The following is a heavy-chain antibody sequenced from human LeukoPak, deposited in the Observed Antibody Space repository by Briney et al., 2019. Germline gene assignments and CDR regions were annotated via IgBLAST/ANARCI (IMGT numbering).Heavy chain of an antibody. D-gene: IGHD6-19*01. V-gene: IGHV3-30-3*01. CDR3: ARVSEQWLATDYYFDY. CDR2: ISYDGSNK. J-gene: IGHJ4*02. Sequence: GGSLRLSCAASGFTFSSYAMPWVRQAPGKGLEWVAVISYDGSNKYYADSVKGRFTISRDNSKNTLYLQMNSLRAEDTAVYYCARVSEQWLATDYYFDYWGQGTLVTVSS. CDR1: GFTFSSYA.